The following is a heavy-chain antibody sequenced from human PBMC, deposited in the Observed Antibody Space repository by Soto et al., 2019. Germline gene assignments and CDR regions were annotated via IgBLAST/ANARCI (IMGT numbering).Heavy chain of an antibody. J-gene: IGHJ5*02. CDR1: GGSISSGGYS. Sequence: PSETLSLTCAVSGGSISSGGYSWNWIRQPPGKGLEWIGYIYHSGSTLYNPSLKSRVTISVDKSKNQFSLKLTSVTAADTAVYYCARDHLEGNWFDPSGQGTLVTVSS. V-gene: IGHV4-30-2*01. CDR2: IYHSGST. CDR3: ARDHLEGNWFDP.